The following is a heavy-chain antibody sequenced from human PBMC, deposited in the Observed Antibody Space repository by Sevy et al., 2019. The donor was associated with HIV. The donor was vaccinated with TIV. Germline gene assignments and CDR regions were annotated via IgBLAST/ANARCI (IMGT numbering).Heavy chain of an antibody. V-gene: IGHV3-15*07. J-gene: IGHJ3*02. D-gene: IGHD6-19*01. CDR3: TTEWLWAMSVSRGFNI. CDR2: VKRRSDGGTK. Sequence: GGSLRLSCTATGFPFNIVWMNWVRQAPGKGLEWVGRVKRRSDGGTKDYAAPVRGRFTISRDDSRSTLYLQMNGLKTEDTAIYYCTTEWLWAMSVSRGFNIWGQRTMVTVSS. CDR1: GFPFNIVW.